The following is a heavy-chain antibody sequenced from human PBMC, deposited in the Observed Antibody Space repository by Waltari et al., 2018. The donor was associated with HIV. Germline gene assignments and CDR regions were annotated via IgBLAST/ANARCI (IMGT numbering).Heavy chain of an antibody. J-gene: IGHJ4*02. CDR2: ISAYTGTT. V-gene: IGHV1-18*01. Sequence: HVPLVQSGGEVKKPEASVKVPCKPSGYTLNTYSMSQVGQGPGRGLEWVGLISAYTGTTNYAQTFQGGVTMTTNTSTTTAELELGSLRSYYTAVYYCAIGDTYGYEILGYWGQGTLVTVSS. CDR1: GYTLNTYS. CDR3: AIGDTYGYEILGY. D-gene: IGHD5-18*01.